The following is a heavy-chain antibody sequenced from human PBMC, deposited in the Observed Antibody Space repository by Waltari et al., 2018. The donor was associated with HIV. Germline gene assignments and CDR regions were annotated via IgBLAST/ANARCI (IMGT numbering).Heavy chain of an antibody. CDR3: ARGRGESMAFDP. CDR1: GGAFSGSS. Sequence: QVQLQQWCAGLLEPSETLAPTCAVSGGAFSGSSWSWLRQPPAKGLEWIGEINHSGSTNYNRSLKSRVTISVDTSKNQFSLKLSSVTAADTAGYFCARGRGESMAFDPWGQGTLVTVSS. V-gene: IGHV4-34*01. D-gene: IGHD3-16*01. CDR2: INHSGST. J-gene: IGHJ5*02.